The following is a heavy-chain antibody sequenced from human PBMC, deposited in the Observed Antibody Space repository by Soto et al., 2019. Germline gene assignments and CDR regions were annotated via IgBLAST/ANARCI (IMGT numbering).Heavy chain of an antibody. CDR2: INPNSGNT. D-gene: IGHD2-15*01. J-gene: IGHJ4*02. Sequence: ASMKVSCKASGYTFTSYDINWVRQATGQGLEWMGWINPNSGNTGYAQRFQGRVTLTRNTSISTAYMELSSLRSEDSAVYYCASYTYCSGGSCYPGYWGQGTLVTVSS. V-gene: IGHV1-8*01. CDR3: ASYTYCSGGSCYPGY. CDR1: GYTFTSYD.